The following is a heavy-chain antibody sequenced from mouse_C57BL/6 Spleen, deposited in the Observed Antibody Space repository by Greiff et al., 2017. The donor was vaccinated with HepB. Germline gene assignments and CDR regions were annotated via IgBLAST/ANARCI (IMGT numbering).Heavy chain of an antibody. CDR2: IDPSDSYT. V-gene: IGHV1-50*01. D-gene: IGHD2-3*01. CDR3: ARSDGPAGGFAY. CDR1: GYTFTSYW. J-gene: IGHJ3*01. Sequence: VQLQQPGAELVKPGASVKLSCKASGYTFTSYWMQWVKQRPGQGLEWIGEIDPSDSYTNYNQKFKGKATLTVDTSSSTAYMQLSSLTSEDSAVYYCARSDGPAGGFAYWGQGTLVTVSA.